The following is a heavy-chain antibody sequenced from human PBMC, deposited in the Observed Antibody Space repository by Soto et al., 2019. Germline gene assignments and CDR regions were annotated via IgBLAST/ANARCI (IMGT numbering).Heavy chain of an antibody. V-gene: IGHV3-11*05. CDR1: GFTFSDFY. D-gene: IGHD2-15*01. J-gene: IGHJ6*02. CDR2: ISGTSHDT. Sequence: QVQLVESGGGLVKPGGSLRLSCAASGFTFSDFYMSWVRQAPGKGLEWVSYISGTSHDTNYADPVKGRFTISRDNAKNPLHLQMHTLRAEDTALYYCERSGGTCYSAGCYYYAMDVWGQGTTVTVSS. CDR3: ERSGGTCYSAGCYYYAMDV.